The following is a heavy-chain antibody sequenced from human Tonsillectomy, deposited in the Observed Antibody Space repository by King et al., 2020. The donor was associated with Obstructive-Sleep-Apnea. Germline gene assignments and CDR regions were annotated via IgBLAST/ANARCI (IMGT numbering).Heavy chain of an antibody. Sequence: VQLQESGPGLLKPSETLSLTCTVSGGSISTYYWSWIRQSPGKGLEWIGYIYYSGSTNYNPSLRSRVTISVDTSKNHFSLKRTSVTAADTAVYYCARHDGGLNWFDPWGQGTLVTVSS. J-gene: IGHJ5*02. CDR3: ARHDGGLNWFDP. CDR2: IYYSGST. V-gene: IGHV4-59*08. D-gene: IGHD4-23*01. CDR1: GGSISTYY.